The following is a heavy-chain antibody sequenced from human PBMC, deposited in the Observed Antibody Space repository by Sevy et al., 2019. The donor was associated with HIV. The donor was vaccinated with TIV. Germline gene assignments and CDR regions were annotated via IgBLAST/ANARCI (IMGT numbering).Heavy chain of an antibody. CDR1: GYTFTSYG. D-gene: IGHD2-15*01. V-gene: IGHV1-18*01. J-gene: IGHJ6*02. CDR3: ARDVEYYYYYGMDV. Sequence: ASVKVSCKASGYTFTSYGISWVRQAPGQGLEWMGWISAYNVNTNYEQKLRGRVTMTTDTSMSTAYMELRSLRSDDTAVYYCARDVEYYYYYGMDVWGQGTTVTVSS. CDR2: ISAYNVNT.